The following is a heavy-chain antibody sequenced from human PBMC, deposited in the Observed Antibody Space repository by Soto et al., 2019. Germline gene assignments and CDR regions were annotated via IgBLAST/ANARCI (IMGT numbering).Heavy chain of an antibody. Sequence: ESGGGLVKPGGSLRLSCAASGFTFSSYSMNWVRQAPGKGLEWVSSISSSSSYIYYADSVKGRFTISRDNAKNSLYLQMNSLRAEDTAVYYCARDLAVQTSGAPYNWFDPWGQGTLVTVSS. CDR2: ISSSSSYI. V-gene: IGHV3-21*01. J-gene: IGHJ5*02. D-gene: IGHD6-19*01. CDR1: GFTFSSYS. CDR3: ARDLAVQTSGAPYNWFDP.